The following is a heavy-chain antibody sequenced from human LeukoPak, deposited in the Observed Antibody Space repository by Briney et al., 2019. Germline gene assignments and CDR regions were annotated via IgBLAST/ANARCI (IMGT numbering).Heavy chain of an antibody. J-gene: IGHJ6*03. Sequence: SETLSLXCTVSGGSISSNNHYWGWNRQPPGKGPEWIGSIYYGGSTQYNPSLKSRVTISVDTSKNQFSLNLTSVTATETAVFYCARVFSSSSPYYYYMDVWGKGTTVTVSS. V-gene: IGHV4-39*01. CDR2: IYYGGST. CDR3: ARVFSSSSPYYYYMDV. D-gene: IGHD6-6*01. CDR1: GGSISSNNHY.